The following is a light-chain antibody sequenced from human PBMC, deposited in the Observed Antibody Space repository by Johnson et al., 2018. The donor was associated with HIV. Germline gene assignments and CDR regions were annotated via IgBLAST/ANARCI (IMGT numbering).Light chain of an antibody. J-gene: IGLJ1*01. CDR2: DNN. V-gene: IGLV1-51*01. CDR1: SSNIGNNY. CDR3: GTCDSSLSGYV. Sequence: QSVLTQPPSVSAAPGQKVTISCSGSSSNIGNNYVSWYQQLPGAAPKLLIYDNNKRPSGIPDRFSGSKSGPSATLGITGLQTGDEADYYCGTCDSSLSGYVFGTGTKVTVL.